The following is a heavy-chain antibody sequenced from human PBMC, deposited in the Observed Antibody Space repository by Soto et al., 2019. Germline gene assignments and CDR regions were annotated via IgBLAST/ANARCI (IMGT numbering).Heavy chain of an antibody. Sequence: GGSLRLSCAASGFSLTTYAMSWVRQAPGKGLEWVSTTGISGRTTYYADSVKGRFTVSRDDSKNTLDLQMSSLRAEDTAVYYCATVHNTSRSFDYWGQGTLVTVSS. CDR2: TGISGRTT. D-gene: IGHD1-20*01. CDR1: GFSLTTYA. V-gene: IGHV3-23*01. J-gene: IGHJ4*02. CDR3: ATVHNTSRSFDY.